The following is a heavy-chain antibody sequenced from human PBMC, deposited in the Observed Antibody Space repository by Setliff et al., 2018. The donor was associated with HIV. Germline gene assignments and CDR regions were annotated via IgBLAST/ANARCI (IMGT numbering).Heavy chain of an antibody. D-gene: IGHD6-19*01. Sequence: GESPKTSCKGSGKSLSNYWINWVRQMPGKGLEWMGRIDPSDSYINYGPSFRGHVTISADKSTNTAFLQWSSLKASDSAMYYCSRGIAVAGHDFANTPGDIWGQGTMVTVSS. CDR3: SRGIAVAGHDFANTPGDI. V-gene: IGHV5-10-1*01. CDR2: IDPSDSYI. J-gene: IGHJ3*02. CDR1: GKSLSNYW.